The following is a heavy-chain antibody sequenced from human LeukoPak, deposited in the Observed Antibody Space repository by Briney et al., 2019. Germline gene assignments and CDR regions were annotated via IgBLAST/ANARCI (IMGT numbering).Heavy chain of an antibody. J-gene: IGHJ4*02. Sequence: GGSLRLSCAASGFTFSSYSMNWVRQAPGKGLEWVSYISSSSTTIYYADSVKGRFTISRDNAKNSLDLQMSSLRAEDTAVYYCARDYHGSGSYYKALYWGQGTLVTVSS. CDR1: GFTFSSYS. CDR2: ISSSSTTI. V-gene: IGHV3-48*01. D-gene: IGHD3-10*01. CDR3: ARDYHGSGSYYKALY.